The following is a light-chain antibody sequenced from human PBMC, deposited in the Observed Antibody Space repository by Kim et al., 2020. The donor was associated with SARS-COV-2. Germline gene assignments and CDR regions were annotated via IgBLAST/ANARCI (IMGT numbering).Light chain of an antibody. V-gene: IGKV3-20*01. CDR2: GAS. J-gene: IGKJ2*01. CDR1: QSVSSRY. Sequence: EIVLTQSPGTLSLSPGERATLSCRAIQSVSSRYLAWYQQKPGQAPRLLIYGASSRATGIPDRFSGSGSGTDFTLTISRLEPEDFAVYYCQQYSRSLYTFGQGTKLEI. CDR3: QQYSRSLYT.